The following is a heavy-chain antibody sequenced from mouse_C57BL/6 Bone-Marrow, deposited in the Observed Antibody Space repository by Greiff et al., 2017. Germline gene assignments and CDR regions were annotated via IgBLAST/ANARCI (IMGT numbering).Heavy chain of an antibody. D-gene: IGHD1-1*01. CDR3: ARNYYGSSSPWFAD. Sequence: QVQLQQSGAELARPGASVKLSCKASGYTFTSYGISWVKQRTGQGLEWIGEIYPRSGNTYYNEKFKGKATLTADKSSSTAYMELRSLTSEDSAVXVCARNYYGSSSPWFADWGQGTLVTVSA. CDR2: IYPRSGNT. CDR1: GYTFTSYG. J-gene: IGHJ3*01. V-gene: IGHV1-81*01.